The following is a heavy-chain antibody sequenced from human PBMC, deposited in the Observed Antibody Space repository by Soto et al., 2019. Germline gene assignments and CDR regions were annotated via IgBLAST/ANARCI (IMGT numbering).Heavy chain of an antibody. CDR3: ARHVREFSGPRSYDYFDY. V-gene: IGHV4-39*01. CDR1: GDSMSGGTYF. D-gene: IGHD3-10*01. J-gene: IGHJ4*02. Sequence: PSETRCFTCTVSGDSMSGGTYFWGGIRQRPGKGLEWIGNSFYGRSTYYNPSLKCRASVAVATSKTQFSPTLRSMPAADTAVYYCARHVREFSGPRSYDYFDYWGQGILVTVS. CDR2: SFYGRST.